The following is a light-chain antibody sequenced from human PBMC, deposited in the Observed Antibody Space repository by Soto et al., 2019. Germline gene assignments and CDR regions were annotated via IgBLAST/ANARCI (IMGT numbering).Light chain of an antibody. CDR3: QQYNGYWT. CDR1: QGISDS. Sequence: DIQMTQSPSTLSASVGDRVTITCRASQGISDSLAWYQQKPGKAPKLLIYEASTLKSGVPSRFSGSRSGTEYTLTISSLQPDDFAIYYCQQYNGYWTFGQGTKVEIK. J-gene: IGKJ1*01. CDR2: EAS. V-gene: IGKV1-5*03.